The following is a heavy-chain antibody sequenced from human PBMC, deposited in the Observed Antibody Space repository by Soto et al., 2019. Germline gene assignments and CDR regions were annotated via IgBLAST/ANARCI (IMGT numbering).Heavy chain of an antibody. CDR3: ARDRGYGSGSYYFDP. D-gene: IGHD3-10*01. J-gene: IGHJ5*02. CDR2: IYYSGST. Sequence: QVQLQESGPGLVRPSETLSLTCTVSGGSLNSGTYYWSWIRQPPGKELEWIGYIYYSGSTNYNPSLKCGVTISVDTSKNQFSLKLTSVIAADTAVYYCARDRGYGSGSYYFDPWGQGTLVTVSS. CDR1: GGSLNSGTYY. V-gene: IGHV4-61*01.